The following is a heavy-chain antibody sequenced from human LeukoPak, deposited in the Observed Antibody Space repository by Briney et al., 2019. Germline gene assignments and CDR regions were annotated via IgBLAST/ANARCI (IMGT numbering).Heavy chain of an antibody. V-gene: IGHV3-30*18. J-gene: IGHJ4*02. CDR3: AKGNSSSWSPTPIDY. D-gene: IGHD6-13*01. CDR2: TSYDGSYK. CDR1: GFTFNSYG. Sequence: GRSLRLSRAASGFTFNSYGMHWVRQAPGKGLEWVAVTSYDGSYKNYADSVKGRFTISRDNSKNTLYLQMNSLRAEDTAVYYCAKGNSSSWSPTPIDYWGQGTLVTVSS.